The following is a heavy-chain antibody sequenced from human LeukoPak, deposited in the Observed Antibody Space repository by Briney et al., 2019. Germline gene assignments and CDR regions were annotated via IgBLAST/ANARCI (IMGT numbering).Heavy chain of an antibody. Sequence: GESLKISCKGSGYSFTNYWIGWVRQMPGKGVEWMGIIHPGDSGTRYSPSFQGQVTMSVDESITTAYLQWSSLRASDSAIYYCARGGTYRYGSSDYWGQGTLVTVSS. CDR2: IHPGDSGT. CDR1: GYSFTNYW. CDR3: ARGGTYRYGSSDY. D-gene: IGHD5-18*01. V-gene: IGHV5-51*01. J-gene: IGHJ4*02.